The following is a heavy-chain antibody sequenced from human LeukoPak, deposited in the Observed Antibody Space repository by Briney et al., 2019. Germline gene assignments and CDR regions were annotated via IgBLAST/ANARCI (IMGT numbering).Heavy chain of an antibody. Sequence: ASVKVSCKASGYTFTIYYMHWVRQAPGQGRERMGIINPSGGSTSYAQKFQGRVTITRDTSTSTVYMELSSLRSEDTAVYYCARDGGDYDILTGYYDYWGQGTLVTVSS. J-gene: IGHJ4*02. CDR3: ARDGGDYDILTGYYDY. V-gene: IGHV1-46*01. D-gene: IGHD3-9*01. CDR2: INPSGGST. CDR1: GYTFTIYY.